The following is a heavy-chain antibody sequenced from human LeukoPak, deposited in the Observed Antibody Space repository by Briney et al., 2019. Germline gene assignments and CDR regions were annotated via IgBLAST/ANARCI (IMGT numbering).Heavy chain of an antibody. CDR3: AAFPNCTNGVCFDY. V-gene: IGHV1-58*02. D-gene: IGHD2-8*01. CDR2: IVVGSGNI. J-gene: IGHJ4*02. CDR1: GFTFTSSA. Sequence: SVKVSCKASGFTFTSSAMQWVRQARGQRLEWIGWIVVGSGNINYAQKFQERVTITRDMSTSTAYMELSSLRSEDTAVYYCAAFPNCTNGVCFDYWGQGTLVTVSS.